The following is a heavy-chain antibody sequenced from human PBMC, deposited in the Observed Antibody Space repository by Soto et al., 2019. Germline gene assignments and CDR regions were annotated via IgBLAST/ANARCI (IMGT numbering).Heavy chain of an antibody. CDR2: ISPYNGDT. CDR1: GYTFTLFG. D-gene: IGHD5-18*01. Sequence: QGQLVQSGAEVKKPGASVKVSCTTSGYTFTLFGITWVRQSPGQGLEWMGWISPYNGDTKYAEKLAGRVTLTTDTSTDTAYMELTSLTSDDTAEYYCARWGKYRYFDYWGQGTLVTVSS. CDR3: ARWGKYRYFDY. V-gene: IGHV1-18*01. J-gene: IGHJ4*02.